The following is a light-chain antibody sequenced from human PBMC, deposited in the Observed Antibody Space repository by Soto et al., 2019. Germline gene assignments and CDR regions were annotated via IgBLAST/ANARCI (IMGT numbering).Light chain of an antibody. V-gene: IGLV2-14*03. Sequence: QRVLTHVASGTGVAREARRIFYNETSSDVGGYNSVSWYQHHPGKAPKLMIYNVYNRPSGVFHRFSGSKSGSTASLTISGLQAEDEADYYCSSYTYSSTYLFGTGTKVTVL. CDR3: SSYTYSSTYL. CDR2: NVY. J-gene: IGLJ1*01. CDR1: SSDVGGYNS.